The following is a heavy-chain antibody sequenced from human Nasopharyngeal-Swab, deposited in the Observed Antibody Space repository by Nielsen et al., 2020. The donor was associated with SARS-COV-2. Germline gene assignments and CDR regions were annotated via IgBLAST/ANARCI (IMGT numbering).Heavy chain of an antibody. V-gene: IGHV4-59*01. CDR3: AREGVGGAFDI. CDR2: IYYIGST. D-gene: IGHD3-16*01. J-gene: IGHJ3*02. CDR1: GGSISSYY. Sequence: SETLSPTCTVSGGSISSYYWSWIRQPPGKGLEWIGYIYYIGSTNYNPSLKSRGTISVDTSKNQFSLKLSSVTAADTAVYYCAREGVGGAFDIWGQGTMVTVSS.